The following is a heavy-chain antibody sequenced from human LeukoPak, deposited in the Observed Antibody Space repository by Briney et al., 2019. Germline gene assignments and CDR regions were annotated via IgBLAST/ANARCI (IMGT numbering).Heavy chain of an antibody. D-gene: IGHD3-22*01. V-gene: IGHV1-2*02. CDR1: GYTFTCYY. CDR2: INPNSGGT. Sequence: ASVKVSCKASGYTFTCYYMHWVRQAPGQGLEWMGWINPNSGGTNFAQKFQGRVTMTRDTSISTVYMELSRLRADDTAVYYCTRDFLHVYYYDSSGYVRGAFDIWGQGTMVTVSS. CDR3: TRDFLHVYYYDSSGYVRGAFDI. J-gene: IGHJ3*02.